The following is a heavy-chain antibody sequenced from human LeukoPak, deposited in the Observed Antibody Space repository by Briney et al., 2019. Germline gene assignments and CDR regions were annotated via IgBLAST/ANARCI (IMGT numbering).Heavy chain of an antibody. CDR3: VRDWAPASMQAAPFDC. Sequence: GGSLRLSCAASGFTFSSYGMHWVRQAPGKGLEWVAVISYDESNKYYADSVKGRFTISRDNSKNTLYLQMNSLRLEDTAVYYCVRDWAPASMQAAPFDCWGQGTLVTVSS. CDR2: ISYDESNK. CDR1: GFTFSSYG. J-gene: IGHJ4*02. D-gene: IGHD2/OR15-2a*01. V-gene: IGHV3-30*03.